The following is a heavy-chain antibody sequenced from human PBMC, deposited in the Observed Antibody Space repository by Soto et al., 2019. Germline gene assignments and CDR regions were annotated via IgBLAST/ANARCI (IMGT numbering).Heavy chain of an antibody. CDR3: ARVPGGLYCSGGSCYRSDNWFDP. CDR1: GGTFGSYA. J-gene: IGHJ5*02. Sequence: SVKVSCKASGGTFGSYAISWVRQAPGQGLEWMGGIIPIFGTANYAQKFQGSVTITADESTSTAYMELSSLRSEDTAVYYCARVPGGLYCSGGSCYRSDNWFDPWGQGTLVTVSS. CDR2: IIPIFGTA. D-gene: IGHD2-15*01. V-gene: IGHV1-69*13.